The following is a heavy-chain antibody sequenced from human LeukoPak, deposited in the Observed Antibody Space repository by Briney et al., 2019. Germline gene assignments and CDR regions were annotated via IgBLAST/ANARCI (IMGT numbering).Heavy chain of an antibody. Sequence: PSETLSLTCTVSGGSISSSSYYWGWIRQPPGKGLEWIGSIYYSGSTYYNPSLKSRVTISVDTSKNQFSLKLSSVTAADTAVYYCARELTGTEDYWGQGTLVTVSS. D-gene: IGHD1-20*01. CDR1: GGSISSSSYY. CDR3: ARELTGTEDY. V-gene: IGHV4-39*07. CDR2: IYYSGST. J-gene: IGHJ4*02.